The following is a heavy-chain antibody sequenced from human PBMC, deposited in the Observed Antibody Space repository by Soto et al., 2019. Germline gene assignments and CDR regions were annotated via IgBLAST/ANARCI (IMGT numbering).Heavy chain of an antibody. V-gene: IGHV1-8*01. D-gene: IGHD6-13*01. CDR2: MNPNSGNT. Sequence: QVQLVQSGAEVKKPGASVKVSCKASGYTFTSYDINWVRQATGQGLEWMGWMNPNSGNTGYAQKCQGRVTMTRNTSLSTAYMELSSLRSDDTAVYYCARVIAAAGTYYFDYWGQGTLVTVSS. J-gene: IGHJ4*02. CDR3: ARVIAAAGTYYFDY. CDR1: GYTFTSYD.